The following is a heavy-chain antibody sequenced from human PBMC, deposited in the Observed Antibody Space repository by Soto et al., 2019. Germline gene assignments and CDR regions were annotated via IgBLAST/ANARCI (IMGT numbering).Heavy chain of an antibody. J-gene: IGHJ4*02. CDR3: ARHHDY. Sequence: SETLSLTCTVSGGSISSTTYYWGWMRQPPGKGLEWIASFFIGGNTYYNPSLKSRVTISVDTSKNQFSLKLSSVTAADTAVYYCARHHDYWGQGTLVTVSS. CDR2: FFIGGNT. CDR1: GGSISSTTYY. V-gene: IGHV4-39*01.